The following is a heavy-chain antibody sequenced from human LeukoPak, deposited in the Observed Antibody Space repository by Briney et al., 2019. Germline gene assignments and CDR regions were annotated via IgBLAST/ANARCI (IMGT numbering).Heavy chain of an antibody. CDR2: ISSSSSTI. D-gene: IGHD4-17*01. CDR1: GFTFSSYS. CDR3: ARDHRRDYGDYGYNWFDP. V-gene: IGHV3-48*04. J-gene: IGHJ5*02. Sequence: GGSLRLSCAASGFTFSSYSMNWVRQAPGKGLEWVSYISSSSSTIYYADSVKGRFTISRDNAKNSLYLQMNSLRAEDTAVYYCARDHRRDYGDYGYNWFDPWGQGTLVTVSS.